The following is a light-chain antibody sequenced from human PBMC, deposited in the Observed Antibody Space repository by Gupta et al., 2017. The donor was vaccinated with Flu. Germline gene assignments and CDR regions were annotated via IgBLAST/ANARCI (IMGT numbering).Light chain of an antibody. CDR2: AAS. CDR1: QSSSTY. Sequence: GDRVTITCRASQSSSTYLNWYQQTPGKAPKVLIFAASTLQSGVPSRFRGSGSGTDFTLTICNLQVEDFATYYCQQSYNFPRTFGQGTKVEI. CDR3: QQSYNFPRT. V-gene: IGKV1-39*01. J-gene: IGKJ1*01.